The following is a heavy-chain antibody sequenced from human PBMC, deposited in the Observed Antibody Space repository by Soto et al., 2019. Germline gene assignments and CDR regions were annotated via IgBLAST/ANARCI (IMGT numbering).Heavy chain of an antibody. D-gene: IGHD2-15*01. Sequence: GGSLRLSCASSGFTFSSYALGWVRQAPGKGLEWVSAISASGDTTYYADSVKGRFTISKDNSKNTLYLQMNSLRPEDTAVYYCAALVIVAATYNWFDPWGQGTLVTVSS. V-gene: IGHV3-23*01. CDR1: GFTFSSYA. CDR2: ISASGDTT. CDR3: AALVIVAATYNWFDP. J-gene: IGHJ5*02.